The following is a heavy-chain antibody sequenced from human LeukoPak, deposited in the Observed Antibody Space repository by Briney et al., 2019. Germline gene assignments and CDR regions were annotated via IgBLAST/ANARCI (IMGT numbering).Heavy chain of an antibody. Sequence: ASVKVSCKASGGTFSSYAISWVRQAPGQGLEWMGGIIPIFGTANYAQKFQGRVTMTRDTSTSTVYMELSSLRSEDTAVYYCARGGLTPYSPFDYWGQGTLVTVSS. V-gene: IGHV1-69*05. CDR2: IIPIFGTA. D-gene: IGHD2-21*01. J-gene: IGHJ4*02. CDR1: GGTFSSYA. CDR3: ARGGLTPYSPFDY.